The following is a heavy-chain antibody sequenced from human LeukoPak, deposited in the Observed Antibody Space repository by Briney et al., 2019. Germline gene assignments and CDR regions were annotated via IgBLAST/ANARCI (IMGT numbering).Heavy chain of an antibody. CDR2: INPDGSTE. CDR1: GITFRNYW. Sequence: GGSLRLSCVASGITFRNYWMSWVRQAPGKGLEWVANINPDGSTENYVHPVKGRFTLSRDNARNSLSLQMNSLRAEDTAVYYCATEPGIGYAFDIWGRGTMVTVSS. CDR3: ATEPGIGYAFDI. V-gene: IGHV3-7*01. D-gene: IGHD2-15*01. J-gene: IGHJ3*02.